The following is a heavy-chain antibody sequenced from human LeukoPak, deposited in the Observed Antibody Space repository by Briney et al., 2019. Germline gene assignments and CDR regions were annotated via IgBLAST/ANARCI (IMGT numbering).Heavy chain of an antibody. CDR1: GGSISSSDYY. Sequence: SETLSLTCTVSGGSISSSDYYWSWIRQHPGKGLEWIGYMDYSGSTYYNPSLSSRLTISVDTSKNQFSLKLSSVTAADTAVYYCARLLSMGNNYRGYFDSWGQGTLVTVSS. D-gene: IGHD2/OR15-2a*01. J-gene: IGHJ4*02. CDR3: ARLLSMGNNYRGYFDS. CDR2: MDYSGST. V-gene: IGHV4-31*02.